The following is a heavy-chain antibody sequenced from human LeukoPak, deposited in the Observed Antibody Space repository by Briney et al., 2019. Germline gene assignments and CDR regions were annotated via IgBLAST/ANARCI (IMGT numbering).Heavy chain of an antibody. CDR3: ARFGGAFDY. D-gene: IGHD3-10*01. J-gene: IGHJ4*02. CDR1: GGSISSYY. Sequence: SSETLSLTCTVSGGSISSYYWSWIRQPPGKGLEWIGYIYYSGSTNYNPSLKSRVTISVDTSKNQFSLKLSSVTAADTAVYYCARFGGAFDYWGQGTLVTVSS. CDR2: IYYSGST. V-gene: IGHV4-59*01.